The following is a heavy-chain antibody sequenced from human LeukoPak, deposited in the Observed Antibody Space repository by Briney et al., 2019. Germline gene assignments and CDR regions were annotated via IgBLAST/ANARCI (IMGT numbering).Heavy chain of an antibody. V-gene: IGHV4-39*07. D-gene: IGHD3-22*01. J-gene: IGHJ4*02. CDR3: ARDANYYDSSGYSTHFDY. Sequence: PSETLSLTCTVSGGSISSSSYYWGWIRQPPGKGLEWIGSIYYSGGTYYNPSLKSRVTISVDTSKNQFSLKLSSVTAADTAVYYCARDANYYDSSGYSTHFDYWGQGTLVTVSS. CDR2: IYYSGGT. CDR1: GGSISSSSYY.